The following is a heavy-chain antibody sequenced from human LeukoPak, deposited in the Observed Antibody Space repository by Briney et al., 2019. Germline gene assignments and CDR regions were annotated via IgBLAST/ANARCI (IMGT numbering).Heavy chain of an antibody. Sequence: PSETLPLTCAVYGGSFSGYYWSWIRQPPGKGLEWIGEINHSGSTNYNPSLKSRVTISVDTSKNQFSLKLSSVTAADTAVYYCARTALRYFDWLRSGGFDYWGQGTLVTVSS. D-gene: IGHD3-9*01. CDR1: GGSFSGYY. V-gene: IGHV4-34*01. J-gene: IGHJ4*02. CDR3: ARTALRYFDWLRSGGFDY. CDR2: INHSGST.